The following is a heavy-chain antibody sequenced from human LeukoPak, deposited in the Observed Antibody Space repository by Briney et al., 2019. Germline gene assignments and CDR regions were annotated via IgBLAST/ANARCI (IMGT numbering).Heavy chain of an antibody. J-gene: IGHJ4*02. CDR3: ARIAAASYYLDY. D-gene: IGHD6-13*01. CDR2: IYYSGST. V-gene: IGHV4-59*01. Sequence: SETLSLTCTVSGGSISSYYWSWIRQPPGKGLEWIGYIYYSGSTNYNPSLKSRVTISVDTSKNQFSLKLSSVTAADTAVYYCARIAAASYYLDYWGQGTLVTVSS. CDR1: GGSISSYY.